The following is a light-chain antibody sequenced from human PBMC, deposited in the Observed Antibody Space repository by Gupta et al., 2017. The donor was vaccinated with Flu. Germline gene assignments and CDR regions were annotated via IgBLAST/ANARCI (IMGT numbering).Light chain of an antibody. J-gene: IGLJ3*02. CDR2: EVS. V-gene: IGLV2-14*01. Sequence: QSALTQPASVSGSPGQSVTISCTGTTSDVGGYNHVSWYQQHPGKAPKLIIYEVSERPSGVSNRFSGSKSGNTASLTISGLQAEDEADYYCSSYTNSNTWVFGGGTKLTVL. CDR1: TSDVGGYNH. CDR3: SSYTNSNTWV.